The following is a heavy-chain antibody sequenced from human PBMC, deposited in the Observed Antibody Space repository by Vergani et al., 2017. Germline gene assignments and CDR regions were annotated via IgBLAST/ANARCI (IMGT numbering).Heavy chain of an antibody. D-gene: IGHD1-26*01. J-gene: IGHJ5*02. CDR3: ARDQGSKWSLGNNWFGP. CDR2: ISNDGGNK. CDR1: GFTFSSYG. Sequence: QVQLVESGGGVVQPGRSLRLSCAASGFTFSSYGMHWVRQSPGKGLEWVAVISNDGGNKYYADSVKGRFTIYKDNSKNTLYLQMNSLRADDTAVYYCARDQGSKWSLGNNWFGPWGQGTLVTVSS. V-gene: IGHV3-30*03.